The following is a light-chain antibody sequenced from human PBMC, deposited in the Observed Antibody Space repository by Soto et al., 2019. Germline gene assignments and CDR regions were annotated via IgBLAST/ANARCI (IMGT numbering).Light chain of an antibody. CDR3: QQYENYPRT. Sequence: EMVMTQSPATLSVSPGERATLSCRASQSVSSNLAWYQQKPGQAPRLLIYGASTRATGIPARFSGSGSGTEFTLTISSLQSEDFATYYCQQYENYPRTFGQGTKVEI. V-gene: IGKV3-15*01. CDR1: QSVSSN. CDR2: GAS. J-gene: IGKJ1*01.